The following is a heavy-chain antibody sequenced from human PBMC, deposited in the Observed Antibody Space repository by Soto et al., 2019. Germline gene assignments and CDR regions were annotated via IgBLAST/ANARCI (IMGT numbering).Heavy chain of an antibody. D-gene: IGHD2-15*01. V-gene: IGHV5-10-1*01. CDR1: GYSFTSYW. Sequence: PGESLKISCKGSGYSFTSYWISWVRQMPGKGLEWMGRIDPSDSYTNYSPSFQGHVTISADKSISTAYLQWSSLKASDTAMYYCASGGRGKKVAATSYYYGMDVWGQGTTVTVSS. CDR2: IDPSDSYT. CDR3: ASGGRGKKVAATSYYYGMDV. J-gene: IGHJ6*02.